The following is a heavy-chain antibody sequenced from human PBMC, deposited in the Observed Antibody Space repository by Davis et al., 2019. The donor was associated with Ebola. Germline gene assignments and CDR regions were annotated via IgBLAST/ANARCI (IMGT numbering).Heavy chain of an antibody. CDR3: ARLVLRYFDFDY. Sequence: SETLSLTCTVSGGSIGSYYWSWIRQPPGKGLEWIGYIYYSGSTNYNPSLKSRVTISVDTSKNQFSLKLNSVTAADTAVYYCARLVLRYFDFDYWGQGTLVTVSS. D-gene: IGHD3-9*01. CDR2: IYYSGST. J-gene: IGHJ4*02. V-gene: IGHV4-59*08. CDR1: GGSIGSYY.